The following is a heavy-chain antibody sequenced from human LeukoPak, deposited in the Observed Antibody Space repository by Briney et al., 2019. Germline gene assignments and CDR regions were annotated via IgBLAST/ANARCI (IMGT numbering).Heavy chain of an antibody. CDR3: ARGHGRIHLWFNV. CDR2: INHSGST. CDR1: GGSFSGYY. V-gene: IGHV4-34*01. D-gene: IGHD5-18*01. J-gene: IGHJ4*02. Sequence: PSETLSLTCAVYGGSFSGYYWSWIRQPPGKGLEWIGEINHSGSTNYNPSPKSRVTISVDTSKNQSSLKLSSVTAADTAVYYCARGHGRIHLWFNVWGQGTLVTVSS.